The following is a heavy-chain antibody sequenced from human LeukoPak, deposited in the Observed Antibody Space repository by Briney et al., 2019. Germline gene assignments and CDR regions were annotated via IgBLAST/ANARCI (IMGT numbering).Heavy chain of an antibody. CDR1: GFTFSSYG. J-gene: IGHJ4*02. CDR2: ISYDGSNK. V-gene: IGHV3-30*03. CDR3: ARGGDIVVVPPHY. D-gene: IGHD2-15*01. Sequence: GGSLRLSCAASGFTFSSYGMHWVRQAPGKGLEWVAVISYDGSNKYYADSVKGRFTISRDNSKNTLYLQMNSLRAEDTAVHYCARGGDIVVVPPHYWGQGTLVTVSS.